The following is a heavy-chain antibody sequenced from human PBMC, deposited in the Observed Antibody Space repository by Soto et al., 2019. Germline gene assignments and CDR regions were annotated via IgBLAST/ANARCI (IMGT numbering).Heavy chain of an antibody. D-gene: IGHD3-3*01. CDR1: GFTFSTSA. CDR2: ISGSGAGT. Sequence: PGGSLGLCCAASGFTFSTSAMSWVRKAPGRGLEWVSGISGSGAGTYYADSVKGRFTISRDNSKNTLYLQMSGLRAEDAAVYYCAKGPTVFGAVISFDYYYGMYVWGQGTPVPVSS. CDR3: AKGPTVFGAVISFDYYYGMYV. V-gene: IGHV3-23*01. J-gene: IGHJ6*02.